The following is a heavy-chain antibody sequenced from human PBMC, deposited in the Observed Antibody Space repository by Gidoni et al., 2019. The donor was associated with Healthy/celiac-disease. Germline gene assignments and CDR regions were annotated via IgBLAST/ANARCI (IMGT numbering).Heavy chain of an antibody. Sequence: QVQLVQAGAEVKKPGASVKVSCKASGSTLHSYAMHWVRQVPGHGREFMGIINPSGGSTSYAQKFQGRVTMTRDTSTSTVYMSLSSLRVEAMAVYYCASSGTTYSDFWLGYYGFDYWGQGTLVTVSS. D-gene: IGHD3-3*01. J-gene: IGHJ4*02. V-gene: IGHV1-46*02. CDR1: GSTLHSYA. CDR2: INPSGGST. CDR3: ASSGTTYSDFWLGYYGFDY.